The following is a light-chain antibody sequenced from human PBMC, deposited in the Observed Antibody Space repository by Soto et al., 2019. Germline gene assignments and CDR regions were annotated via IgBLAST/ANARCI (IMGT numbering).Light chain of an antibody. CDR2: KAS. V-gene: IGKV1-5*03. CDR3: QHYNDYSRV. CDR1: QSVDSW. J-gene: IGKJ1*01. Sequence: DIQMTQSPSTLSASIGDRVTITCRASQSVDSWLAWYQQQPGKAPKLLSYKASSLQTGVPSRFSCHGSGTEFTLTISSLQPDDFATYYCQHYNDYSRVFGQGTKVEIK.